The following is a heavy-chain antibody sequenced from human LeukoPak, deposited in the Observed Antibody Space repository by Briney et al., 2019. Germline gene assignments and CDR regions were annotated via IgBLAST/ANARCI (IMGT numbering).Heavy chain of an antibody. CDR3: ARDRGYSSSWYEPRYYYYGMDV. Sequence: ASVKDSCKASGGTFSSYAISWVRQAPGQGLEWMGRIIPILGIANYAQKFQGRVTITADKSTSTAYMELCSLRSEDTAVYYCARDRGYSSSWYEPRYYYYGMDVWGQGTTVTVSS. CDR2: IIPILGIA. J-gene: IGHJ6*02. V-gene: IGHV1-69*04. D-gene: IGHD6-13*01. CDR1: GGTFSSYA.